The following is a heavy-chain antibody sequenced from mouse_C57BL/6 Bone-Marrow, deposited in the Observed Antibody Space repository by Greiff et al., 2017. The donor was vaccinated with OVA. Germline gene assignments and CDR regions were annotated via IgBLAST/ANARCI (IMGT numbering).Heavy chain of an antibody. CDR3: AIYYGSLVSY. J-gene: IGHJ3*01. D-gene: IGHD2-2*01. V-gene: IGHV1-5*01. Sequence: EVKVVESGTVLARPGASVKMSCKTSGYTFTSYWMHWVKQRPGQGLEWIGAIYPGNSDTSYNQKFKGKAKLTAVTSASTAYMELSSLTNEDSAVYYCAIYYGSLVSYWGQGTLVTVSA. CDR2: IYPGNSDT. CDR1: GYTFTSYW.